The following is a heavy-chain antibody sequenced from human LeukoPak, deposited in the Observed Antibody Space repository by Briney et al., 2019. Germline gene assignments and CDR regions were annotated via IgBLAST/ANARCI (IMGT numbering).Heavy chain of an antibody. V-gene: IGHV4-34*01. J-gene: IGHJ4*02. D-gene: IGHD6-13*01. CDR2: INHSGST. CDR1: GGSFSGYY. Sequence: SETLSLTCAVYGGSFSGYYWSWIRQPTGKGLEWIGEINHSGSTNYNPSLKSRVTISVDTSKNQFSLKLSSVTAADTAVYYCARGRFITAAGTHFDYWGQGTLVTVSS. CDR3: ARGRFITAAGTHFDY.